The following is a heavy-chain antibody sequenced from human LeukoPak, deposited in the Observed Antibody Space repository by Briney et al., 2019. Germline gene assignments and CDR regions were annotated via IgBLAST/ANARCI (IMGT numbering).Heavy chain of an antibody. CDR2: IYYSGNT. V-gene: IGHV4-39*01. J-gene: IGHJ4*02. Sequence: SETLSLTCTVSGGSISSSTYYWGWIRQPPGEGLEWIGSIYYSGNTYYNPSLKSRVTISVDTSKNQFSLKLSSATATDTAVYYCARLKYYYDSSGYSYFDYWGQGTLVTVSS. CDR3: ARLKYYYDSSGYSYFDY. CDR1: GGSISSSTYY. D-gene: IGHD3-22*01.